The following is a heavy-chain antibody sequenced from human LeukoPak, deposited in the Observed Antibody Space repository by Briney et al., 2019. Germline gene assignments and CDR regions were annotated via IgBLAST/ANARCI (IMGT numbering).Heavy chain of an antibody. CDR1: GGSIGSYY. V-gene: IGHV4-59*01. D-gene: IGHD3-10*01. CDR2: IYYSGST. Sequence: PSETLSLTCSVSGGSIGSYYWSWIRQPPGKGLGWIGYIYYSGSTNYNPSLKSRVTISVDTSKNQFSLKLSSVTAADTAVYYCARAGDPDAFDIWGQGTMVTVSS. CDR3: ARAGDPDAFDI. J-gene: IGHJ3*02.